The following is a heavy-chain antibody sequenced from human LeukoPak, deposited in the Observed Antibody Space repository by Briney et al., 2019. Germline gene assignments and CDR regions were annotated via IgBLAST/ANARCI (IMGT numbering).Heavy chain of an antibody. CDR3: AKSLTLYYYYYMDV. D-gene: IGHD3-16*01. J-gene: IGHJ6*03. Sequence: GGSLRLSCAASGFTFSSYGMHWVRQAPGKGLEWVAVISYDGSNKYYADSVKGRFTISRDNSKNTLSLQMNSLRAEDTAVYYCAKSLTLYYYYYMDVWGKGTTVTVSS. CDR1: GFTFSSYG. V-gene: IGHV3-30*18. CDR2: ISYDGSNK.